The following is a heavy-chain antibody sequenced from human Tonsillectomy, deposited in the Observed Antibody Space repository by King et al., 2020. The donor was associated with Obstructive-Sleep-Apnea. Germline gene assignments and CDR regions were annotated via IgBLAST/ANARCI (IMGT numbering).Heavy chain of an antibody. CDR1: GGSISSVSYY. Sequence: QLQESGPGLVKPSETLSLTCSVSGGSISSVSYYWGWIRQPPGKGLEWIGSIFYSGSTYYNPSLKSRVTISVDTSKNQFSLRLSSVTAADTAVYYCTRDNGITMVRGHFDYWGQGTPVTVSS. CDR3: TRDNGITMVRGHFDY. J-gene: IGHJ4*02. V-gene: IGHV4-39*07. CDR2: IFYSGST. D-gene: IGHD3-10*01.